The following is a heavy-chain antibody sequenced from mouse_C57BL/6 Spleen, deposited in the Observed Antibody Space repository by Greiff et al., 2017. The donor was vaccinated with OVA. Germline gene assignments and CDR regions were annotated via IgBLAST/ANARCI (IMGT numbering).Heavy chain of an antibody. Sequence: QVQLQQSGAELVKPGASVKISCKASGYAFSSYWMNWVKQRPGKGLEWIGQIYPGDGDTNYNGKFKGKATLTADKSSSTAYMQLSSLTSEDSAVYFCAREGNYYGSCSYYAMDYWGQGTSVTVSS. V-gene: IGHV1-80*01. D-gene: IGHD1-1*01. CDR1: GYAFSSYW. CDR3: AREGNYYGSCSYYAMDY. CDR2: IYPGDGDT. J-gene: IGHJ4*01.